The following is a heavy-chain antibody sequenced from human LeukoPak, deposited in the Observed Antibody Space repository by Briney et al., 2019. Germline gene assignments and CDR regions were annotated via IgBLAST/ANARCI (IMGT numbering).Heavy chain of an antibody. Sequence: PGGSLRLSCAASGFTFNSYVMSWVRQAPGKGLGWVSSITGGGAGAYHADSVKGRFTISRDNSKNTLYLQMNSLRADDTAVYYCARRLAQTKGFDYWGQGTLVTVSS. CDR3: ARRLAQTKGFDY. CDR1: GFTFNSYV. D-gene: IGHD1-7*01. V-gene: IGHV3-23*01. J-gene: IGHJ4*02. CDR2: ITGGGAGA.